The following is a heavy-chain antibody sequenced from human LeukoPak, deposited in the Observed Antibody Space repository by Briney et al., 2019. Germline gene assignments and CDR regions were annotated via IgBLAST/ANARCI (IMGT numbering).Heavy chain of an antibody. CDR3: AKSPGVNSVPFDP. J-gene: IGHJ5*02. D-gene: IGHD3-10*01. V-gene: IGHV3-9*03. CDR1: GFTFDDYA. CDR2: ISWNSGSI. Sequence: GRSLRLSCAASGFTFDDYAMHWVRQAPGKGLEWVSGISWNSGSIGYADSVKGRFTISRDNAKNSLYLQMNSLRAEDMALYYCAKSPGVNSVPFDPGGQGTLVTVSS.